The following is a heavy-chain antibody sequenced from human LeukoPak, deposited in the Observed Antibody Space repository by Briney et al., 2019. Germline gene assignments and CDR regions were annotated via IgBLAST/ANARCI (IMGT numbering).Heavy chain of an antibody. CDR1: GFTFSSYE. V-gene: IGHV3-48*03. Sequence: PGGSLRLSCAASGFTFSSYEVNWVRQAPGKGLEWVSYISSSGSTIYYADSVKGRFTISRDNAKNSLYLQMNSLRAEDTAVYYCARERRDIVATITGYFDYWGQGTLVTVSS. CDR2: ISSSGSTI. CDR3: ARERRDIVATITGYFDY. D-gene: IGHD5-12*01. J-gene: IGHJ4*02.